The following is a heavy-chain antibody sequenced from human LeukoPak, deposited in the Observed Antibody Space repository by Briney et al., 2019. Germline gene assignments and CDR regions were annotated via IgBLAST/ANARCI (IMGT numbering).Heavy chain of an antibody. J-gene: IGHJ3*02. CDR3: ARGHCSSTSCLDAFDI. Sequence: SETLSLTCAVYGGSFSGYYWSWIRQPPGKGLEWIGEINHSGSTNYNPSLKSRVNISVDTSKYQLSLKLSSVTAADTAVYYCARGHCSSTSCLDAFDIWGQGTMVTVSS. CDR2: INHSGST. CDR1: GGSFSGYY. D-gene: IGHD2-2*01. V-gene: IGHV4-34*01.